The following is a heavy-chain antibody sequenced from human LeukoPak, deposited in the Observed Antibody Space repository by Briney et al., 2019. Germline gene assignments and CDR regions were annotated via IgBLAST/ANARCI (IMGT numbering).Heavy chain of an antibody. V-gene: IGHV3-23*01. CDR3: AKAWYSPFDY. D-gene: IGHD6-13*01. CDR2: ISPSGDIT. J-gene: IGHJ4*02. CDR1: GFIFSSHG. Sequence: GGSLRLSCAASGFIFSSHGMNWVRQAPGKGLEWVSGISPSGDITYYAASVKRRFTSSRDNSKNTLSLQMNSLRAEDTAVYYCAKAWYSPFDYWGQGTLVTVSS.